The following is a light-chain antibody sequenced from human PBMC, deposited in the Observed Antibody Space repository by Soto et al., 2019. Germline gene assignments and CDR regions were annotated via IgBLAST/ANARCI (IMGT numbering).Light chain of an antibody. CDR2: DVS. Sequence: DIQMTQSPSTLSASVEDRVTITCRGSQSISTWLAWYQQKPGKAPKLLIYDVSSLESGVPSRFSGSGSGTEFTLTISSLQPDDFATYYCQQYDTFWTFGQGTKVEIK. CDR3: QQYDTFWT. CDR1: QSISTW. J-gene: IGKJ1*01. V-gene: IGKV1-5*01.